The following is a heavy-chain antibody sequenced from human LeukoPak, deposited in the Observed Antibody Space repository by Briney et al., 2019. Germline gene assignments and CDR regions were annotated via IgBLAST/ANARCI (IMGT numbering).Heavy chain of an antibody. CDR1: GYTFTSYD. Sequence: ASVKVSCEASGYTFTSYDINWVRQAPGQGLEWMGGIIPIFGTANYAQKFQGRVTITADESTSTAYMELSSLRSEDTAVYYCASASGYSYGYLVYWGQGTLVTVSS. D-gene: IGHD5-18*01. CDR2: IIPIFGTA. CDR3: ASASGYSYGYLVY. V-gene: IGHV1-69*13. J-gene: IGHJ4*02.